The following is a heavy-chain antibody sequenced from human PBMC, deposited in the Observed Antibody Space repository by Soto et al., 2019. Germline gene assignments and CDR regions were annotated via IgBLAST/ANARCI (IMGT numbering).Heavy chain of an antibody. CDR2: IVVGSGNT. V-gene: IGHV1-58*01. D-gene: IGHD2-21*02. CDR1: GFTFTSSA. CDR3: ATYCGGDCYPTFDY. Sequence: ASVKVSCKASGFTFTSSAVQWVRQARGQRLEWIGWIVVGSGNTNYAQKFQERVTITRDMSTSTAYMEPSSLRSEDTAVYYCATYCGGDCYPTFDYWGQGTLVTVSS. J-gene: IGHJ4*02.